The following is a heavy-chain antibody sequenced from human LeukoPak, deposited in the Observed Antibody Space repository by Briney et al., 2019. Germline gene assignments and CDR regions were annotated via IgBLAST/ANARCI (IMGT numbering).Heavy chain of an antibody. Sequence: GGSLRLSCAASGFTIDDYAMHWVRQAPGKGLEWVSLISGDGGSTYYADSVKGRFTISRDNSKNSLYLQMNSLRTEDTALYYCAKGGRYYYDSSGYYYDPSGYYYGMDVWGQGTTVTVSS. D-gene: IGHD3-22*01. CDR2: ISGDGGST. CDR3: AKGGRYYYDSSGYYYDPSGYYYGMDV. J-gene: IGHJ6*02. CDR1: GFTIDDYA. V-gene: IGHV3-43*02.